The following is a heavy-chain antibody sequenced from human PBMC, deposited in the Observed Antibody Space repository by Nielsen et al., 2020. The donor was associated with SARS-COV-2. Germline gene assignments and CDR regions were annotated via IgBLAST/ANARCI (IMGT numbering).Heavy chain of an antibody. D-gene: IGHD1-26*01. CDR2: IYSGGST. Sequence: GESLKISCAASGFTVSSNYMSWVRQAPGKGLEWVSVIYSGGSTYYADSVEGRFTISRDNSKNTLYLQMNSLRAEDTAVYYCASYSGSYYVGASDIWGQGTMVTVSS. V-gene: IGHV3-53*01. CDR3: ASYSGSYYVGASDI. CDR1: GFTVSSNY. J-gene: IGHJ3*02.